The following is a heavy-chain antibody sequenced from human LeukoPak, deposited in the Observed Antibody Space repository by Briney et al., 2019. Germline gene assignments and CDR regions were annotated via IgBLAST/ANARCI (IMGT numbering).Heavy chain of an antibody. D-gene: IGHD3-10*01. Sequence: PGGSLRLSCAASGFTFSDYYMSWIRQAPGKGLEWVSYISSSSSTIYYADSVKGRFTISRDNAKNSLYLQMNSLRAEDTAVYYCARDNYYGSGSPPYFDYWGQGTLVTVSS. V-gene: IGHV3-11*04. CDR2: ISSSSSTI. CDR1: GFTFSDYY. J-gene: IGHJ4*02. CDR3: ARDNYYGSGSPPYFDY.